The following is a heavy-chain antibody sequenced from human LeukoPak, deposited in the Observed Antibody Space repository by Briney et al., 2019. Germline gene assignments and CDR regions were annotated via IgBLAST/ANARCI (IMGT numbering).Heavy chain of an antibody. D-gene: IGHD2-15*01. CDR1: GFTFSNYA. CDR3: AKGRGYCTGGSCYSDY. V-gene: IGHV3-23*01. J-gene: IGHJ4*02. Sequence: GGSLRLSCTASGFTFSNYAMSWVREAPGKGLEWVSTISGSDGSTYYADSVKGPFTISRDNSKNTLYLQMNSLRVEDTAIYYCAKGRGYCTGGSCYSDYWGQGTLVTVSS. CDR2: ISGSDGST.